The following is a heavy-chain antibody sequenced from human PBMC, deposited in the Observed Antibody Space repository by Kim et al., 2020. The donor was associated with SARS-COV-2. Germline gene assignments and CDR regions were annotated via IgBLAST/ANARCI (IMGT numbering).Heavy chain of an antibody. J-gene: IGHJ3*02. CDR3: ARDTNYDFWSGYSAAFDI. D-gene: IGHD3-3*01. Sequence: NGRFPLSRDNAKNSLYLQMNSLRDEDTAVYYCARDTNYDFWSGYSAAFDIWGQGTMVTVSS. V-gene: IGHV3-48*02.